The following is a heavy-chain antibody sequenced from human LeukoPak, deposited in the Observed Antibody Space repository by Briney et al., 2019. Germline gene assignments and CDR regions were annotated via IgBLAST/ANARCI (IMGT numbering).Heavy chain of an antibody. CDR1: GFTFSTYS. Sequence: SGGSLRLSCAASGFTFSTYSLNWVRQAPGKGLEWVSSISSSSNFIYYADSVRGRFTISRDNAKNSLYLQMNSLRAEDTAVYYCARETRGDYMDVWGKETTVTISS. D-gene: IGHD3-10*01. CDR3: ARETRGDYMDV. J-gene: IGHJ6*03. V-gene: IGHV3-21*01. CDR2: ISSSSNFI.